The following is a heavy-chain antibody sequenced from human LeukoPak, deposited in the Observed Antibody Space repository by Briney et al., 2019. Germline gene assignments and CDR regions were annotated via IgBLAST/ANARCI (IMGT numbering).Heavy chain of an antibody. CDR3: ARDPRGSGYLDY. CDR2: INSDGSST. J-gene: IGHJ4*02. CDR1: GFTFSSYA. D-gene: IGHD3-3*01. V-gene: IGHV3-74*01. Sequence: GGSLRLSCAASGFTFSSYAMHWVRQAPGKGLVWVSRINSDGSSTSYADSVKGRFTISRDNAKNTLYLQMNSLRAEDTAVYYCARDPRGSGYLDYWGQGTLVTVSS.